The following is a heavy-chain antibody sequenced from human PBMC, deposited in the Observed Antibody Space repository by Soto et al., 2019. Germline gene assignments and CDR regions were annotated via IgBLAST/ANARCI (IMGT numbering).Heavy chain of an antibody. CDR2: ISYDGINK. CDR3: AKGIAVAGTGAVDI. J-gene: IGHJ3*02. CDR1: GFTFSSYG. V-gene: IGHV3-30*18. D-gene: IGHD6-19*01. Sequence: PGGSLRLSCAASGFTFSSYGVHCVRHAPGKGLERVAFISYDGINKYCADCVKGRLIIPRDNATNTLYLQMNRLRVEDTAVYYCAKGIAVAGTGAVDIWGQGTMVTV.